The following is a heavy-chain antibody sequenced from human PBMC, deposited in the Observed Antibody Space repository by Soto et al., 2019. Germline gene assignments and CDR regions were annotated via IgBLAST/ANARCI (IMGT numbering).Heavy chain of an antibody. Sequence: GGSLRLSCVASGFTFSSYWMSWVRQAPGKGLEWVANIKQDGSEKYYVDSVKGRFTISRDNAKNSLYLQMNSLRAEDTAVYYCARATGYYDILTGFDYWGQGTLVTVSS. CDR1: GFTFSSYW. D-gene: IGHD3-9*01. J-gene: IGHJ4*02. V-gene: IGHV3-7*01. CDR3: ARATGYYDILTGFDY. CDR2: IKQDGSEK.